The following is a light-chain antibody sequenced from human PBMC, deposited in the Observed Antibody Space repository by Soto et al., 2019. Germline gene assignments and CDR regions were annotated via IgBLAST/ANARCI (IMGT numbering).Light chain of an antibody. V-gene: IGKV3-15*01. CDR3: QHYKTWPLS. CDR2: DAS. CDR1: QSIGST. Sequence: EIVMTQSPATLSVSPGERATLSCRASQSIGSTLAWYQQKPGQTPRLLIYDASTRATGIPARFSGIGSGTEFTLIISSLQSEDFAVYYCQHYKTWPLSFGGGIKVDIK. J-gene: IGKJ4*01.